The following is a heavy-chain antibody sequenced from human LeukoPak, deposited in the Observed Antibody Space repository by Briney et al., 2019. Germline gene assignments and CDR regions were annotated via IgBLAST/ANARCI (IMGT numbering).Heavy chain of an antibody. CDR2: ISGSGRST. D-gene: IGHD3-10*01. Sequence: GGSLRLSCAASGFIFSSYAMTWVRQAPGKGLEWVSAISGSGRSTYYADSVKGRFTISRDNTKNTLYLQMNSLRAEDTAVYYCARAYGSGNYNWYFDLWGRGTLVTVSS. V-gene: IGHV3-23*01. CDR3: ARAYGSGNYNWYFDL. J-gene: IGHJ2*01. CDR1: GFIFSSYA.